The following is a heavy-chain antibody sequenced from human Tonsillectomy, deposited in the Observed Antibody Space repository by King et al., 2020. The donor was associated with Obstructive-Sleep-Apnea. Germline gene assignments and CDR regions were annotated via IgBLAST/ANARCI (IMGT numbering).Heavy chain of an antibody. CDR1: GFTFGDYA. V-gene: IGHV3-49*03. Sequence: VQLVESGGGLVQPGRSLRLSCTASGFTFGDYAMSWFRQAPGKGPAWVGFIRRKVYGGTTEYAESVKGRFTISRDDSKSIAYLQMTSLKTEDTALYYCTRGLGYYDTSGYLGFYWGQGTLVTVSS. D-gene: IGHD3-22*01. CDR3: TRGLGYYDTSGYLGFY. CDR2: IRRKVYGGTT. J-gene: IGHJ4*02.